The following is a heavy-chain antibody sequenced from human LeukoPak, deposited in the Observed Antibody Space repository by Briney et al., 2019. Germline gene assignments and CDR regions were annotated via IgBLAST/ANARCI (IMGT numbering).Heavy chain of an antibody. Sequence: ASVNVSCKASGYTFTVYYMHWVRQAPGQGQGWMGWINPNSGGTNYAQKFQGRVTMTTETSNSTAYMELNRLRSDDTAVYYCARVNYYGSGSYYLPFDYWGQGTLVTVSS. J-gene: IGHJ4*02. V-gene: IGHV1-2*02. CDR2: INPNSGGT. D-gene: IGHD3-10*01. CDR1: GYTFTVYY. CDR3: ARVNYYGSGSYYLPFDY.